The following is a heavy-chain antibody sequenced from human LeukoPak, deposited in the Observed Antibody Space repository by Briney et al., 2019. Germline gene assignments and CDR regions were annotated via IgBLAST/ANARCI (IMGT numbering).Heavy chain of an antibody. Sequence: SGPTLVKPTQTLTLTCTFSGFSLSTSGMCVSWIRQPPGKALEWLARIDWDDDKYYSTSLKTRLTISKDTSKNQVVLTMTNMDPVDTATYYCARINDGSGAFTAVAGAAFDYWGQGTLVTVSS. V-gene: IGHV2-70*11. CDR3: ARINDGSGAFTAVAGAAFDY. D-gene: IGHD6-19*01. J-gene: IGHJ4*02. CDR2: IDWDDDK. CDR1: GFSLSTSGMC.